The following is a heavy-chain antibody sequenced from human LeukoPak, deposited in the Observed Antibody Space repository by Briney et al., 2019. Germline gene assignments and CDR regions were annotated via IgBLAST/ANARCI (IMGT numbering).Heavy chain of an antibody. CDR1: GFSVSNSG. D-gene: IGHD6-19*01. Sequence: SGGSLRLSCVVSGFSVSNSGMSWVRQAPGKGLDWISAISVDGKTAYYADSVKGRFIISRDNSKNMLYLQLSGLRAEDTAVYYCAQGYLSGWYPSWGQGSMVSVSS. V-gene: IGHV3-23*01. J-gene: IGHJ5*02. CDR2: ISVDGKTA. CDR3: AQGYLSGWYPS.